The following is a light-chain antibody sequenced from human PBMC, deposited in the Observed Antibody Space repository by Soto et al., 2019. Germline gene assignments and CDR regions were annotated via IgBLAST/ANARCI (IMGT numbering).Light chain of an antibody. CDR1: SSDVGGYNF. CDR2: DVT. V-gene: IGLV2-11*01. CDR3: CSYAGTYTLGV. J-gene: IGLJ1*01. Sequence: QSVLTQPRSVSGSPGQSVTISCTGTSSDVGGYNFVSWYQQRPGKAPKLMIYDVTKRPSGVPDRFSGSKSDNTASLTISGLLSEDEADYYCCSYAGTYTLGVFGTGTKGTVL.